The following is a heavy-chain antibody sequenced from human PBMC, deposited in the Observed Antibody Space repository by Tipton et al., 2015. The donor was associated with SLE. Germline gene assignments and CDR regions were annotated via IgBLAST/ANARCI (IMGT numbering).Heavy chain of an antibody. V-gene: IGHV1-18*01. CDR1: GGTFSSYA. CDR2: ISPYNGNT. D-gene: IGHD3-16*01. J-gene: IGHJ6*02. CDR3: ARDEGDHFGMDV. Sequence: QLVQSGAEVKKPGSSVKVSCKASGGTFSSYAISWVRQAPGQGLEWMGWISPYNGNTKYAQKLQHRVTMTTDTSTSTAYMELRSLRSDDTAVYYCARDEGDHFGMDVWGQGTTVTVSS.